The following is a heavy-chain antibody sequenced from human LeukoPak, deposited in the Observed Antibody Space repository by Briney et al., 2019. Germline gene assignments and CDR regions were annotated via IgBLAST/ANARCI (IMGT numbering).Heavy chain of an antibody. CDR3: ARSRSGFFVHYYDSSGYSAYFDY. J-gene: IGHJ4*02. V-gene: IGHV1-46*01. CDR1: GYTFTSYD. CDR2: INPSGGST. D-gene: IGHD3-22*01. Sequence: ASVKVSCKASGYTFTSYDINWVRQATGQGLEWMGVINPSGGSTSYAQKFQGRVTMTRDTSTSTVYMELSSLRSEDTAVYYCARSRSGFFVHYYDSSGYSAYFDYWGQGTLVTVSS.